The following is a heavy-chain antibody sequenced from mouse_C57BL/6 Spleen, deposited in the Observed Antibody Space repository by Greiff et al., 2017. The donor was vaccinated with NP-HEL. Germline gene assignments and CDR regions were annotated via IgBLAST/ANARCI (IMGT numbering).Heavy chain of an antibody. J-gene: IGHJ4*01. D-gene: IGHD1-1*01. V-gene: IGHV2-5*01. CDR2: IWRGGST. Sequence: QVQLQQSGPGLVQPSQSLSITCTVSGFSLTSYGVHWVRQSPGTGLEWLGVIWRGGSTDYNAAFMSRLSITKDNSKRQVCFKMNSLQADDTAIYYGAKTITTVVATDAMDYWGQGTSVTVSS. CDR1: GFSLTSYG. CDR3: AKTITTVVATDAMDY.